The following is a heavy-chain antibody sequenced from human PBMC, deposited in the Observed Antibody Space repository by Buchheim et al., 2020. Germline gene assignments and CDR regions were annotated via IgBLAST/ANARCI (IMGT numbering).Heavy chain of an antibody. CDR1: GFTFSSYA. Sequence: QVQLVESGGGVVQPGRSLRLSCAASGFTFSSYAMHWVRQAPGKGLEWVAVISYDGSNKYYADSVKGRFTISRDNSKNTLYLQMNSLRAEDTAVYYCARDKWSGYYGMDVWGQGTT. V-gene: IGHV3-30-3*01. CDR3: ARDKWSGYYGMDV. J-gene: IGHJ6*02. D-gene: IGHD2-15*01. CDR2: ISYDGSNK.